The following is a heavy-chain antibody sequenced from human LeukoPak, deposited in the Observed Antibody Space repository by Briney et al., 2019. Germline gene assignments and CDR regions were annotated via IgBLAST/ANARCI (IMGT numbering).Heavy chain of an antibody. Sequence: GGSLRLSCAASGFTFSSYAMIWVRQAPGKGLEWVSAISGSGGSTYYADSVKGRFTISRDNSKNTLYLQMNSLRAEDTAVYYCAKDSPNNYGSGSYLQGYFDYWGQGTLVTVSS. D-gene: IGHD3-10*01. CDR3: AKDSPNNYGSGSYLQGYFDY. J-gene: IGHJ4*02. CDR1: GFTFSSYA. V-gene: IGHV3-23*01. CDR2: ISGSGGST.